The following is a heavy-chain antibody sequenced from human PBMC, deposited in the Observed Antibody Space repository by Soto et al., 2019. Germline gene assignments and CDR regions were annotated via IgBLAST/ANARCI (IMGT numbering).Heavy chain of an antibody. Sequence: ASVKVSCKASGGTFSSYTISWVRQAPGQGLEWMGRIIPILGIANYAQKFQGRVTITADKSTSTAYMELSSLRSEDTAVYYCAREIHEYGDYVPYYYYYMDVWGKGTTVTVSS. CDR2: IIPILGIA. V-gene: IGHV1-69*04. CDR3: AREIHEYGDYVPYYYYYMDV. D-gene: IGHD4-17*01. J-gene: IGHJ6*03. CDR1: GGTFSSYT.